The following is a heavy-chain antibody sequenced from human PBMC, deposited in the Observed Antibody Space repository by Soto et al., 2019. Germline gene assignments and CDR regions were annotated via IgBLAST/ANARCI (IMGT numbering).Heavy chain of an antibody. CDR3: ARALDPTPGISPFDY. J-gene: IGHJ4*02. CDR1: GGTFSSYT. V-gene: IGHV1-69*02. CDR2: IIPILGIA. Sequence: GASVKVSCKASGGTFSSYTISWVRQAPGQGLEWMGRIIPILGIANYAQKFQGRVTITADKSTSTACMELSSLRSEDTAVYYCARALDPTPGISPFDYWGQGTLVTVSS.